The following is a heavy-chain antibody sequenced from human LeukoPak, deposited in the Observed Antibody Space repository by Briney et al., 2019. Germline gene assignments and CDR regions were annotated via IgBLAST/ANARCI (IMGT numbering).Heavy chain of an antibody. CDR2: IEQDGSEK. J-gene: IGHJ4*02. Sequence: PGGSLRLSCAASGFTVSSNYMSWVRQAPGKGLEWVANIEQDGSEKYYVDSVKGRFTISRDNAKNSLYLQMNSLRAEDTAVYYCARDFVRYYDFWSGYYSALPLFDYWGQGTLVTVSS. D-gene: IGHD3-3*01. V-gene: IGHV3-7*01. CDR3: ARDFVRYYDFWSGYYSALPLFDY. CDR1: GFTVSSNY.